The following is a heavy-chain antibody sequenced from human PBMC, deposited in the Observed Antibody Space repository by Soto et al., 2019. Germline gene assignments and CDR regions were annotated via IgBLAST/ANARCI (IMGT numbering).Heavy chain of an antibody. CDR2: ISGSGGST. D-gene: IGHD3-16*01. V-gene: IGHV3-23*01. CDR3: AKDRLSGASPRWGWFDP. CDR1: GFTFSSYA. J-gene: IGHJ5*02. Sequence: GGSLRLSCAASGFTFSSYAMSWVRQAPGKGLEWVSAISGSGGSTYYADSVKGRFTISRDNSKNTLYLQMNSLRAEDTAVYYCAKDRLSGASPRWGWFDPWGQGTLVTVSS.